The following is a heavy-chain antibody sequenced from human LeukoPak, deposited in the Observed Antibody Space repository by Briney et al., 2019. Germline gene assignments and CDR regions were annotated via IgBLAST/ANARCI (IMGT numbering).Heavy chain of an antibody. J-gene: IGHJ5*02. CDR3: ARGPAPHYGSGSSWFYP. D-gene: IGHD3-10*01. CDR2: MNPNSSNT. Sequence: GASVKVSCKSSGYTFTSYDINWVRQATGQGLEWMGWMNPNSSNTGYAQKFQGKVTMTRNTSISKAYMELSSLRPEDTDVYYSARGPAPHYGSGSSWFYPCGQGTLVTVSS. V-gene: IGHV1-8*01. CDR1: GYTFTSYD.